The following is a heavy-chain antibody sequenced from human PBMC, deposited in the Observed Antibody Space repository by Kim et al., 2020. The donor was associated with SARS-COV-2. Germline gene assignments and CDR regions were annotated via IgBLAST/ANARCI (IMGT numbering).Heavy chain of an antibody. V-gene: IGHV3-49*04. CDR2: IRSKAYGGTT. CDR1: GFTFGDYA. D-gene: IGHD3-10*01. Sequence: GGSLRLSCTASGFTFGDYAMSWVRQAPGKGLEWVGFIRSKAYGGTTEYAASVKGRFTISRDDSKSIAYLQMNSLKTEDTAVYYCTRGGGARGGSPWFYYGSGSYEDYWGQGTLVTVSS. CDR3: TRGGGARGGSPWFYYGSGSYEDY. J-gene: IGHJ4*02.